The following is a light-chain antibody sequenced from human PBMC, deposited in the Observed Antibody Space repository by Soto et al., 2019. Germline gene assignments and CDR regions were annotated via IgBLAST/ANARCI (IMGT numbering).Light chain of an antibody. Sequence: TQMTQSPSTLSGSVGERSTITCRASQSISSWLAWYQQKPGKAPKLLIYDASSLESGVPSRFSGSGSGTEFTLTISSLQPDDFATYYCQQYNSYSTFGQGTRLEIK. V-gene: IGKV1-5*01. J-gene: IGKJ5*01. CDR1: QSISSW. CDR3: QQYNSYST. CDR2: DAS.